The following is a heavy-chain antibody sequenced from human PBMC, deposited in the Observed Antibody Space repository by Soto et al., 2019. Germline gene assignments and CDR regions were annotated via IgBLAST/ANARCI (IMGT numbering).Heavy chain of an antibody. Sequence: EVQLVESGGGLVQHGGSLRLSCAGSGFTFINNWWHWVRQAPGKGLEWVSGIVHDGPTDYAYSVRGRFTISRDNAENTLYLQMNRLRPEDTAVYFCVRDSHGDYWGQGTRVTLSS. J-gene: IGHJ4*02. CDR1: GFTFINNW. V-gene: IGHV3-74*01. CDR2: IVHDGPT. CDR3: VRDSHGDY.